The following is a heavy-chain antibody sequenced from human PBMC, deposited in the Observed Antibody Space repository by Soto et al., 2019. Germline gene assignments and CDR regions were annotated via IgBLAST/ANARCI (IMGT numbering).Heavy chain of an antibody. CDR3: AAGGGLPRYY. D-gene: IGHD5-12*01. CDR2: IYHSGST. J-gene: IGHJ4*02. CDR1: GGSISSGDYS. V-gene: IGHV4-30-2*01. Sequence: QLQLQESGSGLVKPSQTLSLTCDVSGGSISSGDYSWSWIRQPPGKGLEWIGYIYHSGSTYYNPSLKSRVTISVDRSKNQFSLKLSSVTAADTAVYYCAAGGGLPRYYWGQGTLVTVSS.